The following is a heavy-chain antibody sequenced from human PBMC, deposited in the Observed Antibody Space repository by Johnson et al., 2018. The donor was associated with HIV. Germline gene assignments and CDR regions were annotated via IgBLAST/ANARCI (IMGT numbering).Heavy chain of an antibody. CDR1: GFTFDDYG. D-gene: IGHD2-15*01. Sequence: VHFVESGGGLVKPGGSLRLSCAASGFTFDDYGMSWVRQAPGKGMEWVSGITWNCGSTGYADSVKGRFTISRDNAKNSLYLQMKSLRAEDTALYYCARGVVPDPFDIWDQGTMVTVSS. CDR2: ITWNCGST. V-gene: IGHV3-20*04. J-gene: IGHJ3*02. CDR3: ARGVVPDPFDI.